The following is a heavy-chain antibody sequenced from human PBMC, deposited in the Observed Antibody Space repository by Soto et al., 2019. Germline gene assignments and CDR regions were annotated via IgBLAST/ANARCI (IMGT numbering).Heavy chain of an antibody. V-gene: IGHV1-2*04. Sequence: VASVKVSCKASGYTFTGSYIYWVRQAPGQGLEWMGWINPNSGGTNYAQKFQGWVTMTRDTSISTAYMELTRLKSDDTAVYYCASGNVYGMDVWGQGTTVTVSS. CDR3: ASGNVYGMDV. J-gene: IGHJ6*02. CDR1: GYTFTGSY. CDR2: INPNSGGT.